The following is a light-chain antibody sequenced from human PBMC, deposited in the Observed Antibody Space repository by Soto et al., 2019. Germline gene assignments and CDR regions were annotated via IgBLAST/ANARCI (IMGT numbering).Light chain of an antibody. V-gene: IGKV3-15*01. CDR3: QQYDNWPGT. J-gene: IGKJ1*01. CDR2: DAS. Sequence: EKVMTQSPATLSVSPGERATLSCGASQSVRSNVAWYQQKPGQPPRLLIYDASTRATGIPSRFSGSGSGTEFTLSISSLKSEDFAVYYCQQYDNWPGTFGQGTRVDIK. CDR1: QSVRSN.